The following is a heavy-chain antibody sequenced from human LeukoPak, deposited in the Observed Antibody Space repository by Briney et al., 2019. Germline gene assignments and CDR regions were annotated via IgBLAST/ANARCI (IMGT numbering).Heavy chain of an antibody. D-gene: IGHD6-6*01. CDR2: INTNTGNP. J-gene: IGHJ6*03. CDR3: ARTSIAARPDAYYYYYYYMDV. Sequence: GASVKVSCKASGYTFTSYAMNWVRQAPGQGLEWMGWINTNTGNPTYAQGFTGRFVFSLDTSVSTAYLQISSLKAEDTAVYYCARTSIAARPDAYYYYYYYMDVWGKGATVTVS. V-gene: IGHV7-4-1*02. CDR1: GYTFTSYA.